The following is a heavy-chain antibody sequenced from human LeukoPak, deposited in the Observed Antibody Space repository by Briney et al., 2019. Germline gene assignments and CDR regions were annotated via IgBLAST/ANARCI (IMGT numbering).Heavy chain of an antibody. V-gene: IGHV3-66*01. CDR3: ARFSSSGWADAFDI. J-gene: IGHJ3*02. Sequence: PGGSLRLSCAASGFTVSSNYMSWVRQAPGKGLEWVSVIYSGGSTYYADSVKGRFTISRDNSKNTLYLQMNSLRAEDTAVYYCARFSSSGWADAFDIWGQGTMVTVSS. CDR1: GFTVSSNY. CDR2: IYSGGST. D-gene: IGHD6-19*01.